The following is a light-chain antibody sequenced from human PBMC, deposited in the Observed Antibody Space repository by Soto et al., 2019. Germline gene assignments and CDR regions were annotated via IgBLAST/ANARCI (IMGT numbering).Light chain of an antibody. CDR1: QSVSAN. Sequence: IVMTQSPATLSVSTGERATLSCRASQSVSANLAWYQHKPGQAPRLLIYGASTRATGIPARFSGSGTGTDFTLTISSLQSEDFAVYYCQQYNRWPRAFGQGTKVDIK. CDR3: QQYNRWPRA. V-gene: IGKV3-15*01. CDR2: GAS. J-gene: IGKJ1*01.